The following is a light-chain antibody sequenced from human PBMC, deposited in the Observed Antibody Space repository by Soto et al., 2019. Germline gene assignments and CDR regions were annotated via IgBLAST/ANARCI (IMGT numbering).Light chain of an antibody. CDR1: QSVSSC. CDR3: QQRSNWPPT. V-gene: IGKV3-11*01. CDR2: DAS. Sequence: EVVLTQSPDTLSLSPGETATLSCRASQSVSSCLAWYQQKPGQAPRLLIYDASNSATGIPARFSGSGSGKDFTLTISSLEPEDFAVYYCQQRSNWPPTFGQGTKVDI. J-gene: IGKJ1*01.